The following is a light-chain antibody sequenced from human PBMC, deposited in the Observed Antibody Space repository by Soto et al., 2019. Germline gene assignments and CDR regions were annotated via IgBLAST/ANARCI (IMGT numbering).Light chain of an antibody. V-gene: IGLV1-51*01. CDR3: GTWDSSLSAEV. J-gene: IGLJ3*02. Sequence: QSVLTQPPSASGTPGQTVAISCSGSNSNIGSNTVNWYQLFPGTAPKLLIYDNNKRPSGIPDRFSGSKSGTSATLGITGLQTGDEADYYCGTWDSSLSAEVFGGGTKLTVL. CDR2: DNN. CDR1: NSNIGSNT.